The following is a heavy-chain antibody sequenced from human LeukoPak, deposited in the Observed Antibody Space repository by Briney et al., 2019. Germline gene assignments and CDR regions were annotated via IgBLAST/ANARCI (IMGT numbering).Heavy chain of an antibody. CDR2: ISAYNGHT. Sequence: ASVKVSCKAFGYSFTSFGVNWVRQAPGQGLEWMGWISAYNGHTNYAQKFQGRVTMTTDTSTSTAYMEPRSLISDDTAVYYCARGTWEAAARPYSFDTWGQGTLVTVSS. D-gene: IGHD1-26*01. J-gene: IGHJ4*02. V-gene: IGHV1-18*01. CDR1: GYSFTSFG. CDR3: ARGTWEAAARPYSFDT.